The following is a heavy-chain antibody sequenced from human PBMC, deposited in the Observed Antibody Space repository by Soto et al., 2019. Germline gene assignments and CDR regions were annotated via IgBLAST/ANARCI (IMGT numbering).Heavy chain of an antibody. CDR2: IYYSGST. V-gene: IGHV4-59*01. CDR1: GASFIGYY. Sequence: PAETLSLTCTVSGASFIGYYWNLIRQPPGKGLEWIGYIYYSGSTNYNPSLKSRVSISVDSSKNQFSLKLTSVTAADTAVYYCARQYSNGFDYWGQGTLVTVSS. CDR3: ARQYSNGFDY. D-gene: IGHD6-19*01. J-gene: IGHJ4*02.